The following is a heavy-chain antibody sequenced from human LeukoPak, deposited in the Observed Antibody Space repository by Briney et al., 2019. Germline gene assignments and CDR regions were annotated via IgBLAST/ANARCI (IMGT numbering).Heavy chain of an antibody. J-gene: IGHJ3*02. V-gene: IGHV3-11*04. Sequence: GGSLRLSCAASGFTFSDYYRSWIRQAPGKGLEWVSYISSSGSTIYYGDSVKGRFTISRDNAKNSLYLQMNSRRVEDTGLYYCAREGKGAFDIWGQGTMVTVSS. D-gene: IGHD3-10*01. CDR3: AREGKGAFDI. CDR2: ISSSGSTI. CDR1: GFTFSDYY.